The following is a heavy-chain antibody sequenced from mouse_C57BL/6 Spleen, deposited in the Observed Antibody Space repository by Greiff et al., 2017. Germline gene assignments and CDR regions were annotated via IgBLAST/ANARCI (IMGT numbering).Heavy chain of an antibody. V-gene: IGHV5-4*01. CDR1: GFTFSSYA. D-gene: IGHD3-2*02. Sequence: DVMLVESGGGLVKPGGSLKLSCAASGFTFSSYAMSWVRQTPEKRLEWVATISDGGSYTYYPDNVKGRFTISRDNAKNNLYLQMSHLKSEDTAMYYCARDQGFPYYAMDYWGQGTSVTVSS. J-gene: IGHJ4*01. CDR3: ARDQGFPYYAMDY. CDR2: ISDGGSYT.